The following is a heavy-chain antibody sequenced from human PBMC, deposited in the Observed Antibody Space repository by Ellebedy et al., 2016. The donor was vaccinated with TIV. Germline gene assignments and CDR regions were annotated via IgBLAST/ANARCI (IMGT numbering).Heavy chain of an antibody. J-gene: IGHJ6*02. V-gene: IGHV1-69*13. D-gene: IGHD3-9*01. CDR2: IIPIFGTA. CDR3: ARSYDILTEMDV. CDR1: GGTFSSYA. Sequence: ASVKVSCKASGGTFSSYAISWVRQAPGQGLEWMGGIIPIFGTANYAQKFQGRVTITADESTSTAYMELSSLRSEDTAVYYCARSYDILTEMDVWGQGTTVTVSS.